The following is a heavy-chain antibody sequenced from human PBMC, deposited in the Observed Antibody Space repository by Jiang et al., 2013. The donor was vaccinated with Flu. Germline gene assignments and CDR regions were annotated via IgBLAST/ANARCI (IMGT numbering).Heavy chain of an antibody. D-gene: IGHD2-8*02. Sequence: KKPGESLRISCKGSGYSFTSYWIGWVRQTPGEGLEWMGIIYPGDSDTRYSPSFQGQVTISADTSINTAYLQWSSLKASDTAIYYCARRGYSTGWYSFDSWGQGTLVTVSS. CDR1: GYSFTSYW. V-gene: IGHV5-51*01. CDR2: IYPGDSDT. CDR3: ARRGYSTGWYSFDS. J-gene: IGHJ4*02.